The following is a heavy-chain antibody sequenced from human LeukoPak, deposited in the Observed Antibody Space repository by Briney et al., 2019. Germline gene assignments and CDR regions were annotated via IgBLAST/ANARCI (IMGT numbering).Heavy chain of an antibody. D-gene: IGHD2-2*01. CDR2: IYYSGST. Sequence: PSETLSLTCTVSGGSISSGGYYWSWIRQHPGKGLEWIGHIYYSGSTYYNPSLKSRVTISVDTSKNQFSLKLSSVTAADTAVYYCARDACSSTSCSFDYWGQGTLVTVSS. CDR1: GGSISSGGYY. J-gene: IGHJ4*02. V-gene: IGHV4-31*03. CDR3: ARDACSSTSCSFDY.